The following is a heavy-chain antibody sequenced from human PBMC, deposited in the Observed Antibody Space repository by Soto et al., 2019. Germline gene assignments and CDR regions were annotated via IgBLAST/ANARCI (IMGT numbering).Heavy chain of an antibody. CDR1: GGSFSGYY. J-gene: IGHJ5*02. V-gene: IGHV4-34*01. Sequence: SETLSLTCAVYGGSFSGYYWSWIRQPPGKGLEWIGEINHSGSTNYNPSLKSRVTISVDTSKNQFSLKLSSVTAADTAVYYCASSPRRGYSGYYQGVYWFDPWGQGTLVTVSS. D-gene: IGHD5-12*01. CDR3: ASSPRRGYSGYYQGVYWFDP. CDR2: INHSGST.